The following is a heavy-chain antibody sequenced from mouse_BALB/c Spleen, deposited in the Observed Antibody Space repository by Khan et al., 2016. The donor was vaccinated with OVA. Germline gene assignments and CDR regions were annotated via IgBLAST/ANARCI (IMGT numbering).Heavy chain of an antibody. D-gene: IGHD3-1*01. CDR3: ASTARAYYYAMQY. V-gene: IGHV1-9*01. CDR2: ILPRSGST. J-gene: IGHJ4*01. CDR1: GYTFSTYW. Sequence: QVQLKQSGAELMKPGASVKISCKAAGYTFSTYWIEWVKQRPGHGLEWIGEILPRSGSTNYNENFKGKATFTADTSSNTASMQLSSLTSEDSAVYYCASTARAYYYAMQYWGEGTSVTVSS.